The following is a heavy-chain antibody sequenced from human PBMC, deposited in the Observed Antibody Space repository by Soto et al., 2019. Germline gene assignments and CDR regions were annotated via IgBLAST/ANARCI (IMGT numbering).Heavy chain of an antibody. CDR3: ARDFVVGGPTINYYYGMAV. V-gene: IGHV3-66*01. CDR2: IYSAGNT. Sequence: SMRHACGAGGLSGSSSYMSWVRQAPGKGLEWISIIYSAGNTYYADSVKGRFTISRDNSKNTLYLQMNSLGAEDTAVYYCARDFVVGGPTINYYYGMAVWGHGTTVTVSS. D-gene: IGHD1-26*01. CDR1: GLSGSSSY. J-gene: IGHJ6*02.